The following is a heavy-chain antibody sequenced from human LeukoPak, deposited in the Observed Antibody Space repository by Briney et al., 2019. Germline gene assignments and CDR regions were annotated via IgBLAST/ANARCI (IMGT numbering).Heavy chain of an antibody. Sequence: PGGSLRLSCAASGSTFSSYAMHWVRQAPGKGLEWVAVISYDGSNKYYADSVKGRFTISRDNSKNTLYLQMNSLRAEDTAVYYCARAGDLDYWGQGTLVTVSS. CDR2: ISYDGSNK. CDR3: ARAGDLDY. V-gene: IGHV3-30-3*01. J-gene: IGHJ4*02. D-gene: IGHD3-16*01. CDR1: GSTFSSYA.